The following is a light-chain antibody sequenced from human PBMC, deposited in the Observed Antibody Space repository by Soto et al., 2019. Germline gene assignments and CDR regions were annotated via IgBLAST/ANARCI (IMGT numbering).Light chain of an antibody. CDR1: SSDVGNYNL. Sequence: QSVLTQPASVSGSPGQSITISCTGTSSDVGNYNLVSWYQQHPGTAPKLMIYEGSKRPSGVSNRFSGSKSGNTASLTISGLQAEDEADYYCCSYAGSSTLVFGGGTQLTVL. V-gene: IGLV2-23*01. J-gene: IGLJ3*02. CDR2: EGS. CDR3: CSYAGSSTLV.